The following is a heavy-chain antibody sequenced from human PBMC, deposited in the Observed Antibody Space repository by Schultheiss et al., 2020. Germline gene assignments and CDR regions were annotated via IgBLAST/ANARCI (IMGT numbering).Heavy chain of an antibody. CDR2: IYPTDSDT. D-gene: IGHD2-2*01. Sequence: GESLKISCKGSGYSFTSHCIAWVRQMPGKGLEWMGIIYPTDSDTRYSPSFQGQVTISADKSISTAYLQWSSLKASDTAMYYCARHLDLPAPYYYYGMDVWGKGTTVTVSS. CDR3: ARHLDLPAPYYYYGMDV. J-gene: IGHJ6*04. CDR1: GYSFTSHC. V-gene: IGHV5-51*01.